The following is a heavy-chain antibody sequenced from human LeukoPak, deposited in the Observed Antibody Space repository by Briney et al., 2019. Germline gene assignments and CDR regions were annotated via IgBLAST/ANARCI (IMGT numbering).Heavy chain of an antibody. V-gene: IGHV3-23*01. Sequence: GGSLRLSCAASGLIFSNYAMSWVRQVPGRGLEWVSTISSRGDSTYVADSVKGRFTISRDNSKNSLYLQMNTVRAEDTAVYYCVKGPRPDITVAHTVENWGQGTLVTVSS. J-gene: IGHJ4*02. CDR2: ISSRGDST. CDR1: GLIFSNYA. CDR3: VKGPRPDITVAHTVEN. D-gene: IGHD6-19*01.